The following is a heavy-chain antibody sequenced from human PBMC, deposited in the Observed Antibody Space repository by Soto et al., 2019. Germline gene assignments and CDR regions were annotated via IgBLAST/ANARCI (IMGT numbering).Heavy chain of an antibody. CDR2: ISLTGNSI. V-gene: IGHV3-11*01. J-gene: IGHJ4*02. CDR1: GFTFSDHY. D-gene: IGHD3-3*01. CDR3: ARGGPLGSAYYVYFDY. Sequence: QVQLVESGGGLVKPGGSLRLSCAASGFTFSDHYMGWVRQAPGKGLEWLSYISLTGNSIYYADSVRGRFTLSRDNAKNSLYLQMNSLRGDDTAVYYCARGGPLGSAYYVYFDYWGQGTLVTVSS.